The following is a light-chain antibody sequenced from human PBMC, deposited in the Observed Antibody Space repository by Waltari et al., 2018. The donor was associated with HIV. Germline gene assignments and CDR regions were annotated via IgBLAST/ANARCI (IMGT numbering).Light chain of an antibody. J-gene: IGLJ1*01. CDR3: CSYAGNFFV. CDR2: DVG. V-gene: IGLV2-11*01. Sequence: QSALTQPRSVSGSPGQSVTISSIGTSSDVVGYVFFSWYQQHPGKAPKLMIYDVGKRPSGVPARFSGSKSGNTASLTISGLQAEDEADYFCCSYAGNFFVFGTGTQVSVL. CDR1: SSDVVGYVF.